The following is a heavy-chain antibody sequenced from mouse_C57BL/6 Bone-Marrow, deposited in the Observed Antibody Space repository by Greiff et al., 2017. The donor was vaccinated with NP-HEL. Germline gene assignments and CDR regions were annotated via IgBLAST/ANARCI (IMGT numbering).Heavy chain of an antibody. Sequence: EVMLVESVAELVRPGASVKLSCTASGFNIKNTYMHWVKQRPEQGLEWIGRIDPANGNTKYAPKFQGKATITADTSSNTAYLQLSSLTSEDTAIYYCARRDGYLWYFDVWGTGTTVTVSS. D-gene: IGHD2-3*01. J-gene: IGHJ1*03. CDR2: IDPANGNT. CDR1: GFNIKNTY. V-gene: IGHV14-3*01. CDR3: ARRDGYLWYFDV.